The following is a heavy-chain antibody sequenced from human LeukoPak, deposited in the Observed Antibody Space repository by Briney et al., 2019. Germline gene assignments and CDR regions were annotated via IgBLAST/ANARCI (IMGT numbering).Heavy chain of an antibody. D-gene: IGHD1-26*01. CDR1: GGSFSGDY. Sequence: SETLSLTCAVYGGSFSGDYWSWIRQPPGKGLEWIGEINHSGSTNYNPSLKSRVTISVDTSKNQFSLKLSSVTAADTAVYYCARMVGATEGLFYFDYWGQGTLVTVSS. V-gene: IGHV4-34*01. CDR2: INHSGST. CDR3: ARMVGATEGLFYFDY. J-gene: IGHJ4*02.